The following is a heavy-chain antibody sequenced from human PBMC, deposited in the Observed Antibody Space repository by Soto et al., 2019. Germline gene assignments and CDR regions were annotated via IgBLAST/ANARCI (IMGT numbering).Heavy chain of an antibody. D-gene: IGHD2-2*01. V-gene: IGHV4-34*01. Sequence: SETLSLTCAVYGGSFGGYYWSWMRQPPGKGLEWIGEINHSGSTNYKPSLKSRVTISVDTSKNQFSLKLSSVTAADTAVYYCARGYCSSTSCYFDYWGQGTLVTVSS. CDR2: INHSGST. CDR3: ARGYCSSTSCYFDY. CDR1: GGSFGGYY. J-gene: IGHJ4*02.